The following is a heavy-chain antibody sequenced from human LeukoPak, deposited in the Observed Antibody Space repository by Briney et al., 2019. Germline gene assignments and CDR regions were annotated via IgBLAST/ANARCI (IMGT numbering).Heavy chain of an antibody. Sequence: SETLSLTCSVSGGSISSSSSYWSWIRQPPGKGLEWIGEINHSGSTNYNPSLKSRVTISVDTSKNQFSLKLSSVTAADTAVYYCAREEMATNAFDIWGQGTMVTVSS. J-gene: IGHJ3*02. D-gene: IGHD5-24*01. CDR2: INHSGST. CDR3: AREEMATNAFDI. V-gene: IGHV4-39*07. CDR1: GGSISSSSSY.